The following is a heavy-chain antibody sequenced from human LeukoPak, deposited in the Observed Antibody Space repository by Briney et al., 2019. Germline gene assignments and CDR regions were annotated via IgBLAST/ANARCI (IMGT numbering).Heavy chain of an antibody. Sequence: PGGSLRLSCAASGFTFSSYVMSWVRQAPGKGLEWVSLTSGSGGTTYYADSVKGRFTMSRDNSKNPLYLQMDSLRVEDTAFYYCAKAYCTGSTCYSPDYWGQGTLVTVSS. J-gene: IGHJ4*02. D-gene: IGHD2-2*01. V-gene: IGHV3-23*01. CDR3: AKAYCTGSTCYSPDY. CDR2: TSGSGGTT. CDR1: GFTFSSYV.